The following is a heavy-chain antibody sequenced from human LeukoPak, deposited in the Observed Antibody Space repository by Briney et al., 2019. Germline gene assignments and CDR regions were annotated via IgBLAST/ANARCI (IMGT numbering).Heavy chain of an antibody. D-gene: IGHD6-19*01. CDR1: GFTFSSNW. Sequence: GGSLRLSCAASGFTFSSNWMNWVRQAPGKGLVWVSRINSDGSTITYADSVKGRFTISRDNAKNTLYLQMNSLRAEDTAVYYCANMAVPARGQGTLVTVSS. CDR3: ANMAVPA. J-gene: IGHJ4*02. CDR2: INSDGSTI. V-gene: IGHV3-74*01.